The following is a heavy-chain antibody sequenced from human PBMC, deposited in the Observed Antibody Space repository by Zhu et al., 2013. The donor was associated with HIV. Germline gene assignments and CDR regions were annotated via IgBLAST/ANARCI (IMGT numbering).Heavy chain of an antibody. CDR3: ARDRNRYNGYDPHSDY. Sequence: QVHLVQSGAEVKKPGASVKVSCKTSGYTFTNYGISWVRQAPGQGLEWMGWISPYNGHTNYAQKLQGRVTMTTDTSTNTAYMDLRSLRSDDTAVYYCARDRNRYNGYDPHSDYWGQGTLVTVSS. CDR1: GYTFTNYG. J-gene: IGHJ4*02. V-gene: IGHV1-18*01. CDR2: ISPYNGHT. D-gene: IGHD5-12*01.